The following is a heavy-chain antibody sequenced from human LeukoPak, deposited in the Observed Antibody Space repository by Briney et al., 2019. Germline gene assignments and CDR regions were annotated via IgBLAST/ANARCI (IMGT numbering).Heavy chain of an antibody. Sequence: SETLSLTCTVSGGSISSGGYYWSWIRQHPGKGLEWIGYIYYSGSTYYNPSLKSRVTISVDTSKNQFSLKLSSVTAADTAVYYCARDGVTIEAFDIWGQGTMVTVSS. CDR2: IYYSGST. CDR1: GGSISSGGYY. CDR3: ARDGVTIEAFDI. J-gene: IGHJ3*02. D-gene: IGHD4-23*01. V-gene: IGHV4-31*03.